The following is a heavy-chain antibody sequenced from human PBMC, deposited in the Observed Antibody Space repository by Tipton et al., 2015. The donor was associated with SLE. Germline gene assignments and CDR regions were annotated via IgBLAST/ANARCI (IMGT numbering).Heavy chain of an antibody. Sequence: TLSLTCTVSGGSISSYYWGWIRQPPGKELEWIGYIYYSGNTYFNPSLKSRVTISVDTSKNQFSLRLSSVTAADTAVYYCARLIHDYGFWSGSQYWFDPWGPGTLVNVSS. CDR2: IYYSGNT. CDR1: GGSISSYY. CDR3: ARLIHDYGFWSGSQYWFDP. V-gene: IGHV4-59*12. D-gene: IGHD3-3*01. J-gene: IGHJ5*02.